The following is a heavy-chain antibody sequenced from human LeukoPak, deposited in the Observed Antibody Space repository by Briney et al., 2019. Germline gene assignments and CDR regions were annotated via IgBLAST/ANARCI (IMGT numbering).Heavy chain of an antibody. CDR3: ARVGYCSGGSCPVNWFDP. D-gene: IGHD2-15*01. V-gene: IGHV6-1*01. CDR2: TYYRFKWYN. CDR1: GDSVSSNTAA. J-gene: IGHJ5*02. Sequence: SQTLSLTCAISGDSVSSNTAAWNWIRQSPSRGLEWLGRTYYRFKWYNDYAVSVKSRITINPDTSKNQFSLKLSSVTAADTAVYYCARVGYCSGGSCPVNWFDPWGQGTLVTVSS.